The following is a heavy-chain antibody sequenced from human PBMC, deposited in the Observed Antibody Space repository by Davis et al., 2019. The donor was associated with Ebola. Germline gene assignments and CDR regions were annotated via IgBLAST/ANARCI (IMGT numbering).Heavy chain of an antibody. Sequence: GESLKISCAASGFNFCDYGLHWVRQAPGKGLEWVAVTSFGGSNKFYADYVRGRFTISMDSSKNTVYLQMNSLVAEDTAVYHCARDGIAIFYYYGMDVWGQGTTVTVSS. J-gene: IGHJ6*02. CDR1: GFNFCDYG. V-gene: IGHV3-30*04. D-gene: IGHD6-13*01. CDR2: TSFGGSNK. CDR3: ARDGIAIFYYYGMDV.